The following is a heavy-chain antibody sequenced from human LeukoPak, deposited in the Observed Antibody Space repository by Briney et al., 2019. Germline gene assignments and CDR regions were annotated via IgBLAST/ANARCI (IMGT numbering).Heavy chain of an antibody. V-gene: IGHV3-48*01. D-gene: IGHD3-3*01. CDR2: ISISISTI. Sequence: GGSLRLSCTASGFTFSRYAMNWVRQAPGKGLEWVSYISISISTIYYADSVKGRFTISRDNAKNSLYLQMNSLRAEDTAVYYCARDAAWSGYYDAFDIWGQGTMVTVSS. CDR3: ARDAAWSGYYDAFDI. J-gene: IGHJ3*02. CDR1: GFTFSRYA.